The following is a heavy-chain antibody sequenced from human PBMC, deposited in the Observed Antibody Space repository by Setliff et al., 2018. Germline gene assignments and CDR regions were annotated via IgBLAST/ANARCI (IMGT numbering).Heavy chain of an antibody. CDR3: ASSSGGNYEAYFDY. CDR2: ISYDGTIT. J-gene: IGHJ4*02. CDR1: GFLYSNNA. D-gene: IGHD2-15*01. V-gene: IGHV3-30*04. Sequence: PGGSLRLSCAAAGFLYSNNAFHWVRQTPGKGLEWVAVISYDGTITHYVDSVKGRFSISRYNSQNTLYLQMNSLSPEDTALYYCASSSGGNYEAYFDYWGQGTLVTVSS.